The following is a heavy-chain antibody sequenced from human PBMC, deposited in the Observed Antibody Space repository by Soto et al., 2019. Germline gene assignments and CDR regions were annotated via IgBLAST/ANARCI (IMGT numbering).Heavy chain of an antibody. J-gene: IGHJ4*02. V-gene: IGHV5-51*01. D-gene: IGHD3-16*01. CDR3: ARHGGGPFDY. CDR2: IYPVNSET. CDR1: GYSFANYW. Sequence: GESLKISCKGSGYSFANYWIGWVRQMPGKGLEWMGIIYPVNSETKYSPSFQGQVSISGDKSISTAYLQWTSLKASDTAMYYCARHGGGPFDYWRQRTLVTVFS.